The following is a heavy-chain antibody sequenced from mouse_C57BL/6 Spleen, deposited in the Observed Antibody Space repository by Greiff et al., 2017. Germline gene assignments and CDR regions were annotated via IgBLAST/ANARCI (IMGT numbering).Heavy chain of an antibody. CDR1: GYSFTGYY. CDR2: INPSTGGT. CDR3: ARRWDRALDY. V-gene: IGHV1-42*01. Sequence: EVQRVESGPELVKPGASVKISCKASGYSFTGYYMNWVKQSPEKSLEWIGEINPSTGGTTYNQKFKAKATLTVDKSSSTAYMQLKSLTSEDSAVYYCARRWDRALDYWGQGTTLTVSS. J-gene: IGHJ2*01. D-gene: IGHD3-3*01.